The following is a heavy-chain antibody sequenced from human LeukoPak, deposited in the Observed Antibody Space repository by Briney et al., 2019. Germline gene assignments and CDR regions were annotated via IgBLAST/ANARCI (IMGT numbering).Heavy chain of an antibody. Sequence: GESLKISCKGSGYSFTSYWIAWVRQMPGKGLEWMGVIYPGDSNTKYSPSFQGQVTISADKSISTAYLQWSSLKASDTAMYYCASGLIAAAGTTFDYWGQGTLVTVSS. D-gene: IGHD6-13*01. CDR2: IYPGDSNT. CDR1: GYSFTSYW. CDR3: ASGLIAAAGTTFDY. V-gene: IGHV5-51*01. J-gene: IGHJ4*02.